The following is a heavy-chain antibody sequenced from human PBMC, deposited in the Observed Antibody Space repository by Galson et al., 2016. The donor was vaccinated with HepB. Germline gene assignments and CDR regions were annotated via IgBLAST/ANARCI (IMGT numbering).Heavy chain of an antibody. CDR1: GFTFSSYA. V-gene: IGHV3-23*01. Sequence: SLRLSCAASGFTFSSYAMNWVRQAPGKGLEWVSAISGSGVSTFSADSVKGRFTISRDNSKNTLSLQMNSLRAEDTAVYYCAKDLSWGIAAAGYYYYYYGMDVWGQGTTVTVSS. CDR3: AKDLSWGIAAAGYYYYYYGMDV. J-gene: IGHJ6*02. D-gene: IGHD6-13*01. CDR2: ISGSGVST.